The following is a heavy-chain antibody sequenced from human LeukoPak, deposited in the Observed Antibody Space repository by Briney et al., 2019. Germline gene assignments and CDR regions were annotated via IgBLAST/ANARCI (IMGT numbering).Heavy chain of an antibody. V-gene: IGHV3-7*03. CDR2: IKEDGSDE. D-gene: IGHD3-22*01. CDR1: GFTFSTYW. J-gene: IGHJ4*02. CDR3: AKDINYYQGPTFDY. Sequence: GGSLRLSCAAPGFTFSTYWMSWVRQAPGKGLEWVANIKEDGSDEHYVDSVKGRFTISRDNAKNSLYLQMNSLRAEDTALYYCAKDINYYQGPTFDYWGQGTLVTVS.